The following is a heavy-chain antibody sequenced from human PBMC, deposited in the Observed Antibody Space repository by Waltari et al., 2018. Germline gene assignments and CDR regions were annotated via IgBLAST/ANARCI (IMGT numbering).Heavy chain of an antibody. CDR2: SSPILGIA. CDR3: ARPIGDREGSAFDI. J-gene: IGHJ3*02. CDR1: GGTFSSYT. V-gene: IGHV1-69*02. Sequence: QVQLVQSGAEVKKPGSSVKVSCKASGGTFSSYTISWVRQAPGQGLEWMGRSSPILGIANYAQKCQGRVTITADKSTSTAYMELSSLRSEDTAVYYCARPIGDREGSAFDIWGQGTMVTVSS.